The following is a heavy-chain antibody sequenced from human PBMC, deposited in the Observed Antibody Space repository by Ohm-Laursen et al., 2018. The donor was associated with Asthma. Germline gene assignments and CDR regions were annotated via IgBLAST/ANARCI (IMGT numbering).Heavy chain of an antibody. CDR3: AREWGGMDV. V-gene: IGHV3-21*01. Sequence: SLRLSCAASGFTFRSYAMHWVRQAPGKGLEWVSSISSSSSYIYYADSVKGRFTISRDNAKNSLYLQMSNLRAEDTAVYYCAREWGGMDVWGPGTTVTVSS. CDR2: ISSSSSYI. J-gene: IGHJ6*02. CDR1: GFTFRSYA. D-gene: IGHD1-26*01.